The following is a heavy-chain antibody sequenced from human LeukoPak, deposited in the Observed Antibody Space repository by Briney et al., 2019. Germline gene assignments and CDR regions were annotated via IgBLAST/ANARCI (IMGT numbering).Heavy chain of an antibody. CDR2: IIPIFGTA. J-gene: IGHJ6*03. Sequence: EASVKVSCKASGGTFSSYAISWVRQAPGQGLEWMGGIIPIFGTANYAQKFQGRVTITADKSTSTAYMELSSLRSEDTAVYYCARHRHSIAADLYYYYYMDVWGKGTTVTVSS. CDR1: GGTFSSYA. CDR3: ARHRHSIAADLYYYYYMDV. D-gene: IGHD6-13*01. V-gene: IGHV1-69*06.